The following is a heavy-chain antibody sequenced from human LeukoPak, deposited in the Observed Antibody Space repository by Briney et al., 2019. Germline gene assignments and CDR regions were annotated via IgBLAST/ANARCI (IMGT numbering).Heavy chain of an antibody. CDR3: ARLSPFGELLG. CDR1: GGSISSYY. CDR2: IYYSGST. J-gene: IGHJ4*02. D-gene: IGHD1-26*01. Sequence: PSETLSLTCTGSGGSISSYYWSWIRQPPGKGLEWIGYIYYSGSTNYNPSLKSRVTISVDTSKNQFSLKLSSVTAADTAVYYCARLSPFGELLGWGQGTLVTVSS. V-gene: IGHV4-59*08.